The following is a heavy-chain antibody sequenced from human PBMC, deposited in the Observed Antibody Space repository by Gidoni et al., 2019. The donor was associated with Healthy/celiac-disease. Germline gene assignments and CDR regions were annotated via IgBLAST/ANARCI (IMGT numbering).Heavy chain of an antibody. D-gene: IGHD6-19*01. J-gene: IGHJ4*02. CDR2: IYYSGST. CDR3: ARVPRGSIAVAQYYFDY. Sequence: QVQLQNSGPGLVKPSETLSLTCTAPGGSVTSVRYYWSWIRQPPRKGLEWIGYIYYSGSTNYNPSLKSRVTISVDTSKNQFALKLSSVTAADTAVYYCARVPRGSIAVAQYYFDYWGQGTLVTVSS. V-gene: IGHV4-61*01. CDR1: GGSVTSVRYY.